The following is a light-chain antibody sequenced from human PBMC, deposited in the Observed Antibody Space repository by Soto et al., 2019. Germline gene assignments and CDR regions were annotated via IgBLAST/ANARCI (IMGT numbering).Light chain of an antibody. Sequence: QSVLTQPASVSGSPGQSITISCTGTSSDFGGYNYVSWYQQHPGKAPKLMISEVTNRPSGVSNRFSGSKSGNTASLTISGLQAEDEADYYCSSYTGSSNFVFGGGTKLTVL. CDR3: SSYTGSSNFV. CDR2: EVT. V-gene: IGLV2-14*01. CDR1: SSDFGGYNY. J-gene: IGLJ2*01.